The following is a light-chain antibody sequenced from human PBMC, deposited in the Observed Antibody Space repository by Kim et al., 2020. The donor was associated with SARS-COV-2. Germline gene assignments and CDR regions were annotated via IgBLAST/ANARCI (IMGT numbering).Light chain of an antibody. J-gene: IGLJ3*02. V-gene: IGLV2-18*02. Sequence: GQPFPSPSPGPSTKIVIYTRVSCYQHPPATAPNLVIPAVSNRPSGVPDRFSGSSSGNTASLTISGLQAEDEAVYYCSSYTPSYTGVFGGGTHLTFL. CDR1: STKIVIYTR. CDR2: AVS. CDR3: SSYTPSYTGV.